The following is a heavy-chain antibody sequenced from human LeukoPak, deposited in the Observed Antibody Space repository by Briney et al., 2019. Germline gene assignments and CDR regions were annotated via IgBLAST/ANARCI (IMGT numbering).Heavy chain of an antibody. CDR3: ARSYDTNFDY. CDR1: GGSIRSYY. D-gene: IGHD3-3*01. CDR2: IYFSGST. Sequence: SETLSLTCTVSGGSIRSYYWSWIRQPPGKGLERIGYIYFSGSTSYNRSLKSRVTISVDRSKNQFCLKLSSVAAADTAVYYCARSYDTNFDYWGQGTLVTVSS. V-gene: IGHV4-59*01. J-gene: IGHJ4*02.